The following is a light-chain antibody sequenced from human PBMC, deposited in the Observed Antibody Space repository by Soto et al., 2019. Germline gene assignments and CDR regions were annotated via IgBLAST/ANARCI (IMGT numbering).Light chain of an antibody. CDR2: DAS. J-gene: IGKJ3*01. CDR3: QQRSNWPPT. V-gene: IGKV3-11*01. Sequence: EIVLTQSPATLSLSPGERATLSCGASQSVSSYLAWYQQKPGQAPRLLIYDASNRATGIPARFSGSGSGTDFTLSISSLEPEDFAVYYCQQRSNWPPTFGPGTKVDVQ. CDR1: QSVSSY.